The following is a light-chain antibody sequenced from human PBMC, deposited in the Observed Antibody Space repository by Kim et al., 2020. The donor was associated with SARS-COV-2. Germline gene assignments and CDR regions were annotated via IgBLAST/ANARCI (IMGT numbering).Light chain of an antibody. V-gene: IGKV3-20*01. CDR3: QQYYSSPLT. J-gene: IGKJ4*01. CDR1: QSVGSTY. Sequence: SPGYRATLSCGASQSVGSTYLAWYQQRPGQAPRLLIYGGSNRATGIPDRFSGSGSGTDFTLTISRVEPEDFALYYCQQYYSSPLTFGGGTKVEMK. CDR2: GGS.